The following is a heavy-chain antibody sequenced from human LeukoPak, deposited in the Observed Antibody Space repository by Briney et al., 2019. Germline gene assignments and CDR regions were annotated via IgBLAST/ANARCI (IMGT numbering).Heavy chain of an antibody. D-gene: IGHD6-19*01. V-gene: IGHV3-53*01. CDR2: IYSGGST. Sequence: PGGSLSLSCAASGFPVSSNYMSWVRQAPGKGLEWVSVIYSGGSTYYADSVKGRFTISRDNSKNTLYLQMNSLRAEDTAVYYCARVEAVAGTGGFDYWGQGTLVTVSS. CDR1: GFPVSSNY. CDR3: ARVEAVAGTGGFDY. J-gene: IGHJ4*02.